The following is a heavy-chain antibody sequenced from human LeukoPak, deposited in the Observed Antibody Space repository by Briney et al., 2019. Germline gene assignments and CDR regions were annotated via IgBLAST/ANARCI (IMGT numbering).Heavy chain of an antibody. J-gene: IGHJ4*02. CDR2: ISSSGSYI. V-gene: IGHV3-21*01. D-gene: IGHD6-19*01. Sequence: GGSLRLSCAASGFTFSSYEMNWVRQAPGKGLEWVSSISSSGSYIYYADSVKGRFTISRDNAKNSLYLQMNSLRAEDTAVYYCARDGITVAGNNKYFDYWGQGTLVTVSS. CDR3: ARDGITVAGNNKYFDY. CDR1: GFTFSSYE.